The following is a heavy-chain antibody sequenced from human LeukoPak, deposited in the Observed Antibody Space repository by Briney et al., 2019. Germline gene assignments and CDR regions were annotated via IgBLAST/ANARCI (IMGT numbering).Heavy chain of an antibody. V-gene: IGHV3-7*01. Sequence: AGGSLRLSCKASGFTFNMFWMAWVRQAPGKGLEWVSNTNQDGSVKFYVDSVRDRFAVSRDNAQKSLFLQMNSLRAEDTAVYYCSSIAAAGPDYWGQGTLVTVSS. CDR3: SSIAAAGPDY. CDR1: GFTFNMFW. D-gene: IGHD6-13*01. CDR2: TNQDGSVK. J-gene: IGHJ4*02.